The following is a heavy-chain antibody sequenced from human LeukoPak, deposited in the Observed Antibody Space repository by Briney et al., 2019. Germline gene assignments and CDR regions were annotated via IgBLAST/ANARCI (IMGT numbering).Heavy chain of an antibody. J-gene: IGHJ4*02. CDR1: GFSVSSGHY. Sequence: SETLSLTCTVSGFSVSSGHYWGWTRQPPGKGLEWIASISHSGTTFYNPSLKSRVTISVDTSKNQFSLTVTSVTAADTAVYYCSRGQSISAVAVWGQGTLVTVSS. CDR2: ISHSGTT. D-gene: IGHD6-13*01. V-gene: IGHV4-38-2*02. CDR3: SRGQSISAVAV.